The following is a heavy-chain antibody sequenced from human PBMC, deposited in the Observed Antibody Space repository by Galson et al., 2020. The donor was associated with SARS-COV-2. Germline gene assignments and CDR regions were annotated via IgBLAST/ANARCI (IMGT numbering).Heavy chain of an antibody. Sequence: QAGGSLRLSCAVSGFTFSKFAMSWVRQAPGKGLEWVSGINSSGGSTYYAESVKGRCTISRDNSKGTLYLQMNGLRAEDTALYYCHSSGYSLKYWGPGTLVTVSS. CDR3: HSSGYSLKY. V-gene: IGHV3-23*01. CDR1: GFTFSKFA. CDR2: INSSGGST. D-gene: IGHD3-22*01. J-gene: IGHJ4*02.